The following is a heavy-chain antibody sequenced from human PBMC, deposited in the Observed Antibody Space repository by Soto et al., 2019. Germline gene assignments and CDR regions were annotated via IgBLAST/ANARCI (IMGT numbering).Heavy chain of an antibody. Sequence: EVQLVESGGGLVQPGGSLRLSCAASGFTFSSYSMNWVRQAPGKGLEWVSYISSSSSTIYYADSVKGRFTISRDNAKYSLYLQMNRLRAEVTAVYSCARDFSGYESHNCHYGMEVWGQWTTVTFSS. CDR2: ISSSSSTI. CDR1: GFTFSSYS. CDR3: ARDFSGYESHNCHYGMEV. V-gene: IGHV3-48*01. J-gene: IGHJ6*02. D-gene: IGHD5-12*01.